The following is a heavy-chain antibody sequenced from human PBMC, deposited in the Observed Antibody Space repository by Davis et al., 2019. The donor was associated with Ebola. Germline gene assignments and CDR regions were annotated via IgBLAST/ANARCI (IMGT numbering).Heavy chain of an antibody. Sequence: GESLKISCEASAFTFSSYGVSWVRQAPGKGLEWVSSISGSGYTKQYAGSVKGRFTISRDNSKNTLYLQMNSLRGDDTAVYYCAKDLRLGSYTDDYWGQGTLVTVSS. CDR2: ISGSGYTK. D-gene: IGHD1-26*01. V-gene: IGHV3-23*01. J-gene: IGHJ4*02. CDR3: AKDLRLGSYTDDY. CDR1: AFTFSSYG.